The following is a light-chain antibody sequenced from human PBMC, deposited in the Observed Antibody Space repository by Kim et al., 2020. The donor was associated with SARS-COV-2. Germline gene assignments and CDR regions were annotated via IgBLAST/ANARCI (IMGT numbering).Light chain of an antibody. Sequence: GGTVTLTCGSSTGAVTSDHYPYWFQQKPGQAPRTLIYDTRNKHSWTPARFSGSLLGGKAALTLSGAQPDDEADYYCLLSYSGGRPVFGGGTQLTVL. CDR3: LLSYSGGRPV. CDR1: TGAVTSDHY. V-gene: IGLV7-46*01. CDR2: DTR. J-gene: IGLJ2*01.